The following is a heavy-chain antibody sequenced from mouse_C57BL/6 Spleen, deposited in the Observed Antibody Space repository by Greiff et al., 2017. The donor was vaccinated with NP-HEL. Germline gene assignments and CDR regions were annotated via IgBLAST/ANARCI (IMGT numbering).Heavy chain of an antibody. CDR3: AKPGGYYGSSYDAMDY. CDR1: GFSLTSCG. V-gene: IGHV2-3*01. Sequence: VQRVESGPGLVAPSQSLSITCTVSGFSLTSCGVSWVRQPPGKGLEWLGVIWGDGSTNYHSALISRLSISKDNSKSQVFLNLNSLQTDDTATYYCAKPGGYYGSSYDAMDYWGQGTSVTVSS. J-gene: IGHJ4*01. D-gene: IGHD1-1*01. CDR2: IWGDGST.